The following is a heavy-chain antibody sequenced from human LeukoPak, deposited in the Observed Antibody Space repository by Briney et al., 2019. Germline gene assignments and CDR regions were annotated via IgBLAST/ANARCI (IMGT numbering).Heavy chain of an antibody. D-gene: IGHD1-26*01. J-gene: IGHJ4*02. CDR2: IKQDGSEK. CDR1: GFTFSSYW. V-gene: IGHV3-7*01. CDR3: ARADLGGSYGY. Sequence: GGSLRPSCAASGFTFSSYWMSWVRQAPGKGLEWVANIKQDGSEKYYVDSVKGRFTISRDNAKNSLYLQMNSLRAEDTAVYYCARADLGGSYGYWGQGTLVTVSS.